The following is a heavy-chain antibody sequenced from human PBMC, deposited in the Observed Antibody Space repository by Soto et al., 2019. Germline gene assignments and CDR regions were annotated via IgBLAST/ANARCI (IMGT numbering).Heavy chain of an antibody. CDR3: AKVRYSSPMGYYYGMDV. CDR1: RVAFSKFI. J-gene: IGHJ6*02. Sequence: ASVKVSCKASRVAFSKFIVTWVRQAPGLGLEWVGGIIPIFGTANYAQKFQGRVTLTADESTSTSYMEVNNLRSEDTAVYYCAKVRYSSPMGYYYGMDVWGQGTTVTVSS. V-gene: IGHV1-69*13. D-gene: IGHD6-19*01. CDR2: IIPIFGTA.